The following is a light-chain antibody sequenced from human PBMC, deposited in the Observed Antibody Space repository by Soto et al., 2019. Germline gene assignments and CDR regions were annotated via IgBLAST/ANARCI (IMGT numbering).Light chain of an antibody. J-gene: IGLJ2*01. V-gene: IGLV2-23*02. CDR1: SSDVGSYNL. Sequence: QSALTQPASVSGSPGQSITISCTGTSSDVGSYNLVSWYQQHPGKAPKLMIYEVSKRPSGVSNRFSGSKSGNTASLTISVLHADDEAEYYCCSYAGSRAVVFGGGTKLTVL. CDR3: CSYAGSRAVV. CDR2: EVS.